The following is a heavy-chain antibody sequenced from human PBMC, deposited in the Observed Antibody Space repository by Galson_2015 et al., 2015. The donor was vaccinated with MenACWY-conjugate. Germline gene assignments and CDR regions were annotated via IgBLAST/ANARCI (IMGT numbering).Heavy chain of an antibody. V-gene: IGHV3-23*01. CDR1: GFTFSSYA. CDR3: AKDLWPTHYSGSYPPTYGMDV. CDR2: ISGSGGST. J-gene: IGHJ6*02. D-gene: IGHD3-10*01. Sequence: SLRLSCAASGFTFSSYAMSWVRQAPGKGLEWVSAISGSGGSTYYADSVKGRFTISRDNSKNTLYLQMNSLRAEDTAVYYCAKDLWPTHYSGSYPPTYGMDVWGQGTTVTVSS.